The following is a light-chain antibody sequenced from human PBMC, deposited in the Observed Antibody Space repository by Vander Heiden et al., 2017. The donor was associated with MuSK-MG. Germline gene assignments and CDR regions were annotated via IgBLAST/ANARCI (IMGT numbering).Light chain of an antibody. CDR3: QQNYKTPLT. Sequence: DIQMTQSPSSLSASVGDRVTISCRASQSISSYLNWYQQKPGSAPKLLIYTASTLKSGVPSRFSGSGSGTDFTLTISSLQPEDLATYYCQQNYKTPLTFGQGTRLDIK. CDR2: TAS. V-gene: IGKV1-39*01. CDR1: QSISSY. J-gene: IGKJ5*01.